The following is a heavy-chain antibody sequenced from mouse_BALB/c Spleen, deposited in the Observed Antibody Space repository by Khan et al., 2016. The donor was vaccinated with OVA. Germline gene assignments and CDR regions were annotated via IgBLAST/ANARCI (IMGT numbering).Heavy chain of an antibody. CDR2: ISGDSNNI. Sequence: EVQRVESGGGLVQPGGSRKLSCAASGFTFSSYGMHWVRQAPEKGLEWVAYISGDSNNIYYEDTVKGRFTISRDNPKNTLFLQMTSLMSEDTAWYYCATSYFYGYYFDYWGPGTTLTVSS. J-gene: IGHJ2*01. D-gene: IGHD1-1*01. V-gene: IGHV5-17*02. CDR1: GFTFSSYG. CDR3: ATSYFYGYYFDY.